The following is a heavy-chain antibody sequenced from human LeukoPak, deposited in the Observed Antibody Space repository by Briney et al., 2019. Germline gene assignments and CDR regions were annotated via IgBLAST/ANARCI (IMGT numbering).Heavy chain of an antibody. CDR1: GFPFSTYS. Sequence: GGPLRLSCAASGFPFSTYSVNWVRQSPGKGLEWVSPITSSSSYIFYADSVSGRFTISRDNSKNSLYLQMNSLRAEDTAVYYCARDLGYCSGGNCYPFDYWGQGVLVTVSS. D-gene: IGHD2-15*01. CDR2: ITSSSSYI. V-gene: IGHV3-21*01. CDR3: ARDLGYCSGGNCYPFDY. J-gene: IGHJ4*02.